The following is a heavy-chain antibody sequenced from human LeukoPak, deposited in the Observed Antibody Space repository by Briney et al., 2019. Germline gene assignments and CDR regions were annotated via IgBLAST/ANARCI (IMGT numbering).Heavy chain of an antibody. D-gene: IGHD2-2*01. J-gene: IGHJ4*02. Sequence: GGSLTLSCAASGFIFSSYSMHWVRQAPGKGLEYVSVISPDGTKTYYTNSVRGRFTISRDNSKNALYLQMGSLRDEDTAMYFCAREQPAGSTDYWGQGTLVTVSS. CDR1: GFIFSSYS. V-gene: IGHV3-64*01. CDR2: ISPDGTKT. CDR3: AREQPAGSTDY.